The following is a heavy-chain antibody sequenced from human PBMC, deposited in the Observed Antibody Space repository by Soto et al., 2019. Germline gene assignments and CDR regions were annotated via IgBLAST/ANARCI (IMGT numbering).Heavy chain of an antibody. CDR2: IYPGDSDT. CDR3: ARPRSSSRNYYGMDV. J-gene: IGHJ6*02. V-gene: IGHV5-51*01. Sequence: GGSLKNFCKGSGYNFTRHWVGWGRQMPGKGLEWMGIIYPGDSDTRYSPSFQGQVTISADKSISTAYLQWSSLKASVTAMYYCARPRSSSRNYYGMDVWGQGTTVTVSS. CDR1: GYNFTRHW. D-gene: IGHD6-13*01.